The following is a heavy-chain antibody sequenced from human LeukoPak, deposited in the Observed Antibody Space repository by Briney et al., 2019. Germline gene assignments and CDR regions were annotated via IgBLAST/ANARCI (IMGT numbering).Heavy chain of an antibody. CDR1: GGSFSGYY. Sequence: SETLSLTCAVYGGSFSGYYWSWIRQPPGKGLEWIGEINHSGSTYYNPSLKSRVTISVDTSKNQFSLKLSSVTAADTAVYYCAMPSITMVRGVGWFDPWGQGTLVTVSS. V-gene: IGHV4-34*01. D-gene: IGHD3-10*01. CDR2: INHSGST. CDR3: AMPSITMVRGVGWFDP. J-gene: IGHJ5*02.